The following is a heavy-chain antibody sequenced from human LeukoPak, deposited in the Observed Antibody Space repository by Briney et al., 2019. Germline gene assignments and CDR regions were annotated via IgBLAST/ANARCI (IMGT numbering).Heavy chain of an antibody. CDR3: ARNFLLYSPIIRGPHDAFDL. Sequence: HPGGSLRLSCAASGFTFSNYPMHWVRQAPGKGLEYVSSISSTGDSTFYADSVKGRFTISRDNSKNTLYLQMGGLKLEDVAVYFCARNFLLYSPIIRGPHDAFDLWGQGTMVTVSS. CDR1: GFTFSNYP. CDR2: ISSTGDST. D-gene: IGHD1-26*01. V-gene: IGHV3-64*02. J-gene: IGHJ3*01.